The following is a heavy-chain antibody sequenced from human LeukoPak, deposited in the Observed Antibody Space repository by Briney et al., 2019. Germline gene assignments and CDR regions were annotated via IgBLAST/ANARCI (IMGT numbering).Heavy chain of an antibody. D-gene: IGHD6-13*01. CDR3: ARFSTTWYTALDY. Sequence: GGSLRLSCAASGFTFSSYWMSWVRQAPGKGLEWVANIKQDGSEKYYVDSVKGRFTISRDNAKNSLYLQMNSLRAEDTAVYYCARFSTTWYTALDYWGQGTVVTVSS. CDR2: IKQDGSEK. J-gene: IGHJ4*02. V-gene: IGHV3-7*01. CDR1: GFTFSSYW.